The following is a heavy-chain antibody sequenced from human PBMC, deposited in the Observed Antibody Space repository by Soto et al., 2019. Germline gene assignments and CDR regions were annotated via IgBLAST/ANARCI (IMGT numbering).Heavy chain of an antibody. Sequence: GGSLRLSCAASGFTFDDYAMHWVRQVPGKGLEWVSGINWNSGSIGYGDSVKGRFAISRDNAKNSLHLQMSSLSAEDTAFYYCVKDESINWYSGHFRHWGQGTLVTVSS. CDR3: VKDESINWYSGHFRH. V-gene: IGHV3-9*01. CDR1: GFTFDDYA. CDR2: INWNSGSI. J-gene: IGHJ1*01. D-gene: IGHD6-13*01.